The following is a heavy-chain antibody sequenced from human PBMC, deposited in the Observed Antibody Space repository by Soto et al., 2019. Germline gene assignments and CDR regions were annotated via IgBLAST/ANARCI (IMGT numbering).Heavy chain of an antibody. CDR1: EFTFSSYW. Sequence: GGSLRLSCAVSEFTFSSYWMSWVRQAPGKGLEWVANIKHDGSEKYYVDSVKGRFTISKDNSKNSLYLQMNSLRAEDTAVYYCERENRWPQPSFDYWGRGTLATVSS. D-gene: IGHD1-1*01. CDR3: ERENRWPQPSFDY. V-gene: IGHV3-7*01. CDR2: IKHDGSEK. J-gene: IGHJ4*02.